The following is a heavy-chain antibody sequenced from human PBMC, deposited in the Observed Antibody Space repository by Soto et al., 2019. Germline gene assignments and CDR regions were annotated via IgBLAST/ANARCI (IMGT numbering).Heavy chain of an antibody. CDR2: ISSSSSYI. CDR1: GFTFSSYS. Sequence: PGGSLRLSCAASGFTFSSYSMNWVRQAPGKGLEWVSSISSSSSYIYYADSVKGRFTISRDNAKNSLYLQMNSLRAEDTAVYYCVRGITIFGVANYYMDVWGKGTTVTVSS. D-gene: IGHD3-3*01. J-gene: IGHJ6*03. V-gene: IGHV3-21*01. CDR3: VRGITIFGVANYYMDV.